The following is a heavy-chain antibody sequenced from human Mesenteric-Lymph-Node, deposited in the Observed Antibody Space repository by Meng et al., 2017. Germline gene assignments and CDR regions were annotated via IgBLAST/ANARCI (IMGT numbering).Heavy chain of an antibody. J-gene: IGHJ4*02. Sequence: QVQLQASGPGLVKPSGTLSLTCAVSGGSISSSNWWSWVRQPPGKGLEWIGEINHSGGTNSNPSLKSRVTISVDTSKNQFSLRLRSVTAADTAVYFCAKTALFAELAAGQVDYWGQGTLVTVSS. D-gene: IGHD1-1*01. CDR3: AKTALFAELAAGQVDY. CDR2: INHSGGT. CDR1: GGSISSSNW. V-gene: IGHV4-4*02.